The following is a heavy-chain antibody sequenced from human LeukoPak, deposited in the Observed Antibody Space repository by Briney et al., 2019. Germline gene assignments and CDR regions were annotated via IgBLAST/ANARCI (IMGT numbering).Heavy chain of an antibody. CDR1: GGSISSGDYY. J-gene: IGHJ3*02. D-gene: IGHD2-21*01. CDR2: IYYTGST. CDR3: ARVPSVIDAFDI. V-gene: IGHV4-31*03. Sequence: SQTLSLTCIVSGGSISSGDYYWSWIRQHPGKGLEWIAYIYYTGSTYYNPSLKSRLTISVDTSKNHFSLRLSSMTAADTAVYYCARVPSVIDAFDIWGQGTMVTVSS.